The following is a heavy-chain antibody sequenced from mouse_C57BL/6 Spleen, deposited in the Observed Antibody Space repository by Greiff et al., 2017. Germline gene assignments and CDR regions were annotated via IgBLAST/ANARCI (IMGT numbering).Heavy chain of an antibody. V-gene: IGHV1-15*01. CDR3: TRKALRGAYFDV. CDR2: IDPETGGT. J-gene: IGHJ1*03. CDR1: GYTFTDYE. D-gene: IGHD2-12*01. Sequence: VKLMESGAELVRPGASVTLSCKASGYTFTDYEMHWVKQTPVHGLEWIGAIDPETGGTAYNQKFKGKAILTADKSSSTAYMELRSLTSEDSAVSYCTRKALRGAYFDVWGTGTTVTVSS.